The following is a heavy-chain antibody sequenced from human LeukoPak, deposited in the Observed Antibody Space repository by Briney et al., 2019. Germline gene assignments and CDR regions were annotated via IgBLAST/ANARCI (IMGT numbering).Heavy chain of an antibody. J-gene: IGHJ3*02. CDR3: AGQARPGSAEGAFDI. CDR1: GFTFSSYD. CDR2: ISTAGDP. V-gene: IGHV3-13*05. Sequence: RTGGSLRLSCTASGFTFSSYDMHWVRQDKGKGLEWVSAISTAGDPYYLGSVKGRFTISRENAKNSFYLQMNSLRAGDTAVYYCAGQARPGSAEGAFDIWGQGAMVTVSS. D-gene: IGHD2-2*01.